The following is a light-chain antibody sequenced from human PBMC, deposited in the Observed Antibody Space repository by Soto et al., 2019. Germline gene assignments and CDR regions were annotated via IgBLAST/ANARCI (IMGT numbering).Light chain of an antibody. CDR3: QQRSNWPVFT. CDR1: QGISIY. V-gene: IGKV3-11*01. Sequence: EIVLTQYPATLSLSPGERATLSCRASQGISIYLAWYQQKPGQAPRLLIFDASNRTAGIPARFSGSGSGTDFTLTISGLEPDDFAVYYCQQRSNWPVFTFGPGTKVEIK. CDR2: DAS. J-gene: IGKJ3*01.